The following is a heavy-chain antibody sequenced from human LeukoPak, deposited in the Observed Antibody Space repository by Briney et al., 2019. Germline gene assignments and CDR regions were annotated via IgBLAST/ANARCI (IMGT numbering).Heavy chain of an antibody. CDR2: IIPILGIA. V-gene: IGHV1-69*04. D-gene: IGHD6-19*01. CDR1: GGTFSSYA. Sequence: SVKVSCKASGGTFSSYAISWVRQAPGQGLEWMGRIIPILGIANDAQKFQGRVTITADKSTSTAYMELSSLRSEDTAVYYCARDSVAVAGTNHFDYWGQGTLVTVSS. J-gene: IGHJ4*02. CDR3: ARDSVAVAGTNHFDY.